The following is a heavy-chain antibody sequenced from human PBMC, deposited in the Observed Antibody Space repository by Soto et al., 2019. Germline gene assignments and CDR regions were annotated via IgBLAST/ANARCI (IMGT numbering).Heavy chain of an antibody. CDR1: GGSISSSSYY. J-gene: IGHJ4*02. Sequence: QLQLQESGPGLVKPSETLSLTCTVSGGSISSSSYYWGWIRQPPGKGLEWIGSIYYSGSTYYNPSLKSRATISVDTSKNQFSLKLSSVTAADTAVYYCARSGVRGLDVWYFDYWGQGTLVTVSS. CDR2: IYYSGST. CDR3: ARSGVRGLDVWYFDY. D-gene: IGHD3-10*01. V-gene: IGHV4-39*01.